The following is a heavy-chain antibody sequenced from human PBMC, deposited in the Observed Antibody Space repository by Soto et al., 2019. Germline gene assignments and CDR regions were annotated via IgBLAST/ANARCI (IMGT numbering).Heavy chain of an antibody. V-gene: IGHV4-31*03. CDR1: GGSISSGGYY. D-gene: IGHD3-22*01. CDR2: IYYSGST. J-gene: IGHJ3*02. Sequence: PSETLSLTCTVSGGSISSGGYYWSWIRQHPGKGLEWIGYIYYSGSTYYNPSLKSRVTISVDTSKNQFSLKLSSVTAADTAVYYCARAPPDDRVAFDIWGQGTMVTVSS. CDR3: ARAPPDDRVAFDI.